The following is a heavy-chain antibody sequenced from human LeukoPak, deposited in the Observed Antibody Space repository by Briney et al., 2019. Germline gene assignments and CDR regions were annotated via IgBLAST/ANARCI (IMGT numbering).Heavy chain of an antibody. CDR2: ISGSGDTT. J-gene: IGHJ4*02. CDR1: GFIFRDYA. CDR3: AKNFYYDGSGYLDS. Sequence: GGSLRLSCGASGFIFRDYAMTWVRQAPGKGLEWVAHISGSGDTTDYADSVRGRSTISRDTSKNTLYLQMNNLRAEDTALYYCAKNFYYDGSGYLDSWGQGTLVTVSS. D-gene: IGHD3-22*01. V-gene: IGHV3-23*01.